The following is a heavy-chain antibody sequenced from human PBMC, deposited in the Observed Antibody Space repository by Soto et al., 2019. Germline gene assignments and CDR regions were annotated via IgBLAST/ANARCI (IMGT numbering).Heavy chain of an antibody. Sequence: QVQLVESGGGVVQPGRSLTLSCVASGFTFSSYGMHWVRQAPGKGLEWVAFIWYDGRNENYTDSVKGRFSISRDNSKNTLFLQMNSLRADDTAVYYCARGGVGRYCSSSSCYTWVFDYWGQGTLVTVSS. CDR3: ARGGVGRYCSSSSCYTWVFDY. CDR1: GFTFSSYG. CDR2: IWYDGRNE. D-gene: IGHD2-2*02. V-gene: IGHV3-33*01. J-gene: IGHJ4*02.